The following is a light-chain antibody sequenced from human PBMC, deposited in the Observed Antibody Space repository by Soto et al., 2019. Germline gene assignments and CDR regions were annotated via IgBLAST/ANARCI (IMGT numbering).Light chain of an antibody. CDR3: QQAASFPIN. Sequence: AIQMTQSPPSLTASVGDRVTITCRASQDIRNDLGWFQQKPGKAPNLLIYSASTLQSGVPSRFSGSGSGTAFTLTINSLQPEDFATYYCQQAASFPINFGQGTRLEIK. CDR1: QDIRND. CDR2: SAS. V-gene: IGKV1-6*01. J-gene: IGKJ5*01.